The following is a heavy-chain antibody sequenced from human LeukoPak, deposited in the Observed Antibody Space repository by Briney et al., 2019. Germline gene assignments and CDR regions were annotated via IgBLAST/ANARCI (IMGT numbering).Heavy chain of an antibody. Sequence: ASVKVSCKASGYSFTSYYLHWVRQAPGQGLEWMGIINPSGESTSYAQKFQGRVTMTRDMSTSTVYMELSSLRSEDTAVYYCARSGYCSGGSCYSFDYWGQGTLVTVSS. CDR3: ARSGYCSGGSCYSFDY. J-gene: IGHJ4*02. CDR2: INPSGEST. V-gene: IGHV1-46*01. CDR1: GYSFTSYY. D-gene: IGHD2-15*01.